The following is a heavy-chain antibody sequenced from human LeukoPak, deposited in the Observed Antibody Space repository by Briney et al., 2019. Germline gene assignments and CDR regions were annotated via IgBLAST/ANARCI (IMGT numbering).Heavy chain of an antibody. CDR1: GYTFTSYY. Sequence: ASVKVSCKASGYTFTSYYMHWVRQAPGQGLEWMGIINPSGGSTSYAQKFQGRVTMTRDTSTSTVYMELSSLRSEDAAVYYCARESGATYGMDVWGQGTTVTVSS. CDR3: ARESGATYGMDV. J-gene: IGHJ6*02. CDR2: INPSGGST. D-gene: IGHD5-12*01. V-gene: IGHV1-46*01.